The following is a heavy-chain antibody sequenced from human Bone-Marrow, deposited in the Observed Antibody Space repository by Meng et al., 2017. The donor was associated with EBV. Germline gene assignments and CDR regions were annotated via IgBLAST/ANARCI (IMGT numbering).Heavy chain of an antibody. V-gene: IGHV4-4*02. CDR2: IYHSGST. D-gene: IGHD6-13*01. CDR1: GGSISSSNW. CDR3: ARRKAAQIDY. J-gene: IGHJ4*02. Sequence: LQASGPGLVEASGTLFLTGAVSGGSISSSNWWGWVRQPPGKGLGWIGEIYHSGSTNYNPSLKSRVTISVDKSKNQFSLKLSSVTAADTAVYYCARRKAAQIDYWGQGTLVTVSS.